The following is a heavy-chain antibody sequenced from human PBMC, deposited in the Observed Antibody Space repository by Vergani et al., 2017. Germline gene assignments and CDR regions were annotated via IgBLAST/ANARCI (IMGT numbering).Heavy chain of an antibody. CDR2: ISAYNGNT. D-gene: IGHD1-20*01. CDR3: AREAAGVTVA. V-gene: IGHV1-18*01. CDR1: GYTFSTYG. J-gene: IGHJ5*02. Sequence: QVQLVQSGAEVKKPGASVKVSCKASGYTFSTYGISWVRQAPGQGLEWMGWISAYNGNTNYPEKFQGRLTMTTDTSTRTAYMELSRLRSDDTAVYYCAREAAGVTVAWGQGTLVTVSS.